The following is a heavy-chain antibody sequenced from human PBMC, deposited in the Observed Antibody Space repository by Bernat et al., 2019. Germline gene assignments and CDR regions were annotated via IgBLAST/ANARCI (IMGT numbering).Heavy chain of an antibody. J-gene: IGHJ4*02. CDR1: GFTFSAFT. Sequence: EVQLVESGGGLVKPGGSLRVSCATSGFTFSAFTMNWVRQAPGKGLAWVASITGSSSKIYYADSMKGRFTISRDNAEKSLYVQMNSLRDEDTAVYYCARGNSGLLDYWGQGTLVTVSS. V-gene: IGHV3-21*01. D-gene: IGHD6-19*01. CDR2: ITGSSSKI. CDR3: ARGNSGLLDY.